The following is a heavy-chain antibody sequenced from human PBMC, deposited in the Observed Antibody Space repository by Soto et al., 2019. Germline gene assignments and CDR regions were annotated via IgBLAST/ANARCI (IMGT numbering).Heavy chain of an antibody. D-gene: IGHD3-10*01. CDR1: GFTFSNYA. Sequence: EVQLVESGGGSVQPGGSLRLSCVVSAASGFTFSNYAMSWVRQAPGKGLQWVSGLSGTGSSTYYADSVYGRFIISKDNATDTLYLQMSSLRDEDTAVYYCAKEAEMSVGYGMDGWGEGTTGTVSS. J-gene: IGHJ6*04. CDR3: AKEAEMSVGYGMDG. CDR2: LSGTGSST. V-gene: IGHV3-23*04.